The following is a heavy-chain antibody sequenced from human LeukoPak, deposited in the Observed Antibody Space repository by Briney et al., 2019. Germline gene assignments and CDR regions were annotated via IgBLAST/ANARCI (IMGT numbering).Heavy chain of an antibody. CDR3: AREPSPMVRGYSPAY. V-gene: IGHV3-21*04. CDR2: ISSITTYK. CDR1: GFTFSSYS. J-gene: IGHJ4*02. Sequence: PGGSLRLSCAVSGFTFSSYSMNWVRQAPGKGLEWVSSISSITTYKHYADSVKGRFTISRDNARNSLYLQMNSLRAEDTAVYYCAREPSPMVRGYSPAYWGQGTLVTVSS. D-gene: IGHD3-10*01.